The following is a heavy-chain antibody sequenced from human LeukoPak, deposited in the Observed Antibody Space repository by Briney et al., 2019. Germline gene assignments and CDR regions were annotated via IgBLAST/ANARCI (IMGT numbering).Heavy chain of an antibody. CDR3: ASDPSESGYSGYDDY. J-gene: IGHJ4*02. D-gene: IGHD5-12*01. Sequence: GASVKVSCKASGYTFTSYHMHWVRQAPGQGLEWMGVINPSGGGTTYAQKFQGRVTMTRDMSTTTVYMELSSLRSEDTAVYYCASDPSESGYSGYDDYWGQGSLVTVSS. V-gene: IGHV1-46*01. CDR2: INPSGGGT. CDR1: GYTFTSYH.